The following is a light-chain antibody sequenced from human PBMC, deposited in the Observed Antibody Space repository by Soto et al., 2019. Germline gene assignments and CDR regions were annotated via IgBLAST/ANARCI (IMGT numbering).Light chain of an antibody. CDR2: AAS. CDR1: QGISNY. Sequence: DIQMTQFPSSLSASVGDRVTITCRASQGISNYLAWYQQKPGKVPKLLIYAASTLQSGVPSRFSGSGSGTDFTLTTSSLQPEDVATYYCQKYNSAPRTFGQGTKVEIK. CDR3: QKYNSAPRT. V-gene: IGKV1-27*01. J-gene: IGKJ1*01.